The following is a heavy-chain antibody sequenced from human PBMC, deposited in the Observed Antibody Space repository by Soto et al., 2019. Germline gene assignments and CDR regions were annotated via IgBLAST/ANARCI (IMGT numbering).Heavy chain of an antibody. Sequence: PGGSLRLSCAASGFTFSSYWMHWVRQAPGKGLVWVSRINSDGSSTSYADSVKGRFTISRDNAKNTLYLQMNSLRAEDTVVYYCARAKLRYFDWLPDAWGQGTLVTVSS. D-gene: IGHD3-9*01. CDR2: INSDGSST. CDR1: GFTFSSYW. V-gene: IGHV3-74*01. J-gene: IGHJ4*02. CDR3: ARAKLRYFDWLPDA.